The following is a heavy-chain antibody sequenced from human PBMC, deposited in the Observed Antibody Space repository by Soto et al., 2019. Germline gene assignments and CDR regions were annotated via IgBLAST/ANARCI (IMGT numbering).Heavy chain of an antibody. CDR1: GYTFTSYY. D-gene: IGHD3-10*01. J-gene: IGHJ4*02. CDR3: ARITMVRGVIIGFDY. Sequence: ASVKVSCKGSGYTFTSYYMHWVLQAPGQGLEWMGIINPSGGSTSYAQKFQGRVTMTRDTSTSTVYMELSSLRSEDTAVYYCARITMVRGVIIGFDYWGQGTLVTVSS. V-gene: IGHV1-46*01. CDR2: INPSGGST.